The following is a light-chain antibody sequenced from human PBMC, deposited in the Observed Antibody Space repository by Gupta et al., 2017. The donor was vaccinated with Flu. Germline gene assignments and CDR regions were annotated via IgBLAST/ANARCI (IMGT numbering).Light chain of an antibody. V-gene: IGLV1-40*01. CDR1: SSNIGANND. Sequence: QSVLTQPPSVSGAPGQRVAISCTGSSSNIGANNDVHWYQQLPGSAPKLLIFGNTNRPSGVPDRFSGSKSGTSASLAITGLQAEDEADYYCQSYDGRLSGSVFGSGTKGTVL. J-gene: IGLJ1*01. CDR3: QSYDGRLSGSV. CDR2: GNT.